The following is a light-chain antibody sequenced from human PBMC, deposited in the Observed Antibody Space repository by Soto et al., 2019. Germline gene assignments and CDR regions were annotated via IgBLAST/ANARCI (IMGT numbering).Light chain of an antibody. Sequence: DIQMTQSPSTLSASVGDRVTITCRASQSISSWLAWYQQKPGKAPNLLVYDVSSLVSGVPSRFSGSGSGTEFPLTISSLQPDDFATYYCQQYNTYWTFGQGTKVEIK. CDR1: QSISSW. CDR3: QQYNTYWT. V-gene: IGKV1-5*01. CDR2: DVS. J-gene: IGKJ1*01.